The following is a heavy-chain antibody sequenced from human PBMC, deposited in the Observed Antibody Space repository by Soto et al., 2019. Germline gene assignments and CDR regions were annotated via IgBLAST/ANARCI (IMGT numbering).Heavy chain of an antibody. D-gene: IGHD3-9*01. V-gene: IGHV3-23*01. Sequence: EVQLLESGGDLVQPGGSLRLSCAASGFTFSHFALNWVRQAPGKGLEWISTINNNGDNTHYADSVKGRFTISRDNSTNTLYLHMGSLKADDTAVYYCARDPSTGSADYWGQGTLVTVSS. CDR3: ARDPSTGSADY. J-gene: IGHJ4*02. CDR1: GFTFSHFA. CDR2: INNNGDNT.